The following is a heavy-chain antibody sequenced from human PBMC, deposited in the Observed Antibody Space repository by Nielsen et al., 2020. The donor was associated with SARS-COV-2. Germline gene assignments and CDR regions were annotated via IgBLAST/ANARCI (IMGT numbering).Heavy chain of an antibody. J-gene: IGHJ6*02. Sequence: SLRLSCAASGLTLDDYAMHRVRPAPGQGLEWVSGISWNSGSIGYADSVKGRFTISRDNAKNSLYLQMNSLRAEDTALYYCANEGGELYGMDVWGQGTTVTVSS. V-gene: IGHV3-9*01. D-gene: IGHD1-26*01. CDR3: ANEGGELYGMDV. CDR2: ISWNSGSI. CDR1: GLTLDDYA.